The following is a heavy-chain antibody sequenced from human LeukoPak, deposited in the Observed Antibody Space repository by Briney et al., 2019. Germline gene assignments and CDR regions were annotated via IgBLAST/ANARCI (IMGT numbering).Heavy chain of an antibody. V-gene: IGHV4-59*01. J-gene: IGHJ6*03. D-gene: IGHD6-19*01. CDR1: GGSISSYY. Sequence: PSETLSLTCTVSGGSISSYYWSWIRQPPGKGLEWIGYIYYSGSTNYNPSLQSRVTISVDTSKNQFSLTLSSVTAADTALYYCARVSQFGSSGWHPNHYYYYMDVWGKGTTVTVSS. CDR3: ARVSQFGSSGWHPNHYYYYMDV. CDR2: IYYSGST.